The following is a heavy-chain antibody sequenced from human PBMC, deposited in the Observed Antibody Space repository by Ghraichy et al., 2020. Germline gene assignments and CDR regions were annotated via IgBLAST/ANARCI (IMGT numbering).Heavy chain of an antibody. Sequence: SETLSLTCTVSGGSISSYYWSWIRQPPGKGLEWIGYIYYSGSTNYNPSLKSRVTISVDTSKNQFSLKLSSVTAADTAVYYCARVIKYYYGSGSYDNEAAFDYWGQGTLVTVSS. CDR2: IYYSGST. J-gene: IGHJ4*02. V-gene: IGHV4-59*01. D-gene: IGHD3-10*01. CDR3: ARVIKYYYGSGSYDNEAAFDY. CDR1: GGSISSYY.